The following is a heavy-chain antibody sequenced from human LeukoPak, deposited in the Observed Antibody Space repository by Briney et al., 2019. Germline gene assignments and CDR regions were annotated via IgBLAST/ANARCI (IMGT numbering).Heavy chain of an antibody. Sequence: GGSLRLSCAASGFIFSNYWMNWVRQTPGKGLEWVANIKRDGSEKYYVDSVRGRFTISRDNAKNSLYLQMNSLRAEDTAVYYCAADGYSSPFDHWGQGTLVTVSS. D-gene: IGHD5-24*01. CDR1: GFIFSNYW. V-gene: IGHV3-7*01. CDR3: AADGYSSPFDH. CDR2: IKRDGSEK. J-gene: IGHJ4*02.